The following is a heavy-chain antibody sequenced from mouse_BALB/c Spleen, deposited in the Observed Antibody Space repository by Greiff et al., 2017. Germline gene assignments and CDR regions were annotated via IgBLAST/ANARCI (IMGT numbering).Heavy chain of an antibody. CDR1: GFNIKDYY. CDR2: IDPENGDT. Sequence: LKESGAELVRSGASVKLSCTASGFNIKDYYMHWVKQRPEQGLEWIGWIDPENGDTEYAPKFQGKATMTADTSSNTAYLQLSSLTSEDTAVYYCIGYFGGFAYWGQGTLVTVSA. CDR3: IGYFGGFAY. J-gene: IGHJ3*01. D-gene: IGHD1-1*02. V-gene: IGHV14-4*02.